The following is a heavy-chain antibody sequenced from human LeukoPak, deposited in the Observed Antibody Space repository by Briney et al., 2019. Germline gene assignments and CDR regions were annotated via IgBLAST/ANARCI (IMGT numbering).Heavy chain of an antibody. Sequence: PGGSLRLSCAASGFTFSSYSMNWVRQAPGKGLEWVSSISSSSSYIYYADSVKGRFTISRDNAKNSLYLQMNSLRAEDTAVYYCARVSPYGFGPPDAFDIWGQGAMVTVSS. CDR3: ARVSPYGFGPPDAFDI. CDR2: ISSSSSYI. V-gene: IGHV3-21*01. D-gene: IGHD3-10*01. J-gene: IGHJ3*02. CDR1: GFTFSSYS.